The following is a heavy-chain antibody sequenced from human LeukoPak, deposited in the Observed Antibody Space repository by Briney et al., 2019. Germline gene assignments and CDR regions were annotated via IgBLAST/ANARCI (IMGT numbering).Heavy chain of an antibody. CDR2: TTGDGVTK. CDR3: ANLAYYYYYMDV. Sequence: LSGGSLRLSCEASGSTFSNYPMTWVRRAPGKGLEWLSATTGDGVTKFYADSVKGRFTISRDNFRSTLLLQMNNVRAEDTAVYYCANLAYYYYYMDVWGKGTTVTVSS. CDR1: GSTFSNYP. V-gene: IGHV3-23*01. J-gene: IGHJ6*03.